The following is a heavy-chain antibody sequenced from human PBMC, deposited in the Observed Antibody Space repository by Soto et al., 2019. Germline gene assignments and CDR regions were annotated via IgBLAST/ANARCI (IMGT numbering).Heavy chain of an antibody. CDR2: INAGNGNT. CDR1: GYTFTSYA. Sequence: SVKVSCKASGYTFTSYAMHWVRQAPGQRLEWMGWINAGNGNTKYSQKFQGRVTITRDTSASTAYMELSSLRSEDTAVYYCARGNRAATPPPRPYWFDPRGQGTLVTVSS. J-gene: IGHJ5*02. CDR3: ARGNRAATPPPRPYWFDP. V-gene: IGHV1-3*01. D-gene: IGHD2-15*01.